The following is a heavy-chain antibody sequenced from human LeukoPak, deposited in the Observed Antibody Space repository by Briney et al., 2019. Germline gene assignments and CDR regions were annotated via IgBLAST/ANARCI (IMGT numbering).Heavy chain of an antibody. CDR2: IYYSGST. J-gene: IGHJ4*02. D-gene: IGHD3-3*01. CDR1: GGSISSGGYY. V-gene: IGHV4-39*07. Sequence: SETLSLTCTVSGGSISSGGYYWSWIRQHPGKGLEWIGSIYYSGSTYYNPSLKSRVTISVDTSKNQFSLKLSSVTAADTAVYYCARDNSGITIFGVVYYFDYWGQGTLVTVSS. CDR3: ARDNSGITIFGVVYYFDY.